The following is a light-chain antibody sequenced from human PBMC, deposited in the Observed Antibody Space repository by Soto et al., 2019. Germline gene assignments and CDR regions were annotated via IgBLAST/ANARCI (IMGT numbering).Light chain of an antibody. CDR2: GAS. CDR3: QQYSNWPPYT. CDR1: QNVSSN. J-gene: IGKJ2*01. V-gene: IGKV3-15*01. Sequence: EIVMTQSPATLSVSPGERATLSCRASQNVSSNLAWYQQRPGQAPRLLIYGASTRASAFPARFSGSGSGTEFTLTISSLQSEDFAVYYCQQYSNWPPYTFGQGTKLEIK.